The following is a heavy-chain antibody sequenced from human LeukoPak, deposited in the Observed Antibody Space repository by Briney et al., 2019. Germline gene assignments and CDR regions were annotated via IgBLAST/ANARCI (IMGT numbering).Heavy chain of an antibody. Sequence: GGSLRLSCAASGFTLSNYEMNWVRQAPGKGLEWISYININGKIKYHADSVLGRFTISRDNAKESLVLQKDSLRVEDTAVYYCARDPSYYYGSESYGHYYGMDVWGQGTTVTVSS. V-gene: IGHV3-48*03. CDR2: ININGKIK. CDR1: GFTLSNYE. CDR3: ARDPSYYYGSESYGHYYGMDV. J-gene: IGHJ6*02. D-gene: IGHD3-10*01.